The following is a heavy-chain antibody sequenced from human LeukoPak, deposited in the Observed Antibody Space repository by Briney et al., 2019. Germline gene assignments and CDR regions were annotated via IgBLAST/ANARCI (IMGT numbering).Heavy chain of an antibody. CDR3: ARDHTYYYDSSESAFDI. CDR2: INSDGSST. Sequence: PGGSLRPSCAASGFTFSSYWMHWVRQAPGKGLVWVSRINSDGSSTSYADSVKGRFTISRDNAKNTLYLQMNSLRAEDTAVYYCARDHTYYYDSSESAFDIWGQGTMVTVSS. J-gene: IGHJ3*02. CDR1: GFTFSSYW. D-gene: IGHD3-22*01. V-gene: IGHV3-74*01.